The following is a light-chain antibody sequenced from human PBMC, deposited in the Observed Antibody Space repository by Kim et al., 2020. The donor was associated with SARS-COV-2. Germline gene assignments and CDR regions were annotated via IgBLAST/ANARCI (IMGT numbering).Light chain of an antibody. CDR2: DAS. CDR3: QQFTDYPS. V-gene: IGKV1D-13*01. Sequence: AIQLTQSPSSLSASIGDRVTITCRASQDISTYLGWYRQKTGQPPELLIYDASTLEGGVPSRFSGRGSGTDFTLLISGLQSEDFATYYCQQFTDYPSFGQGTRLEIK. CDR1: QDISTY. J-gene: IGKJ5*01.